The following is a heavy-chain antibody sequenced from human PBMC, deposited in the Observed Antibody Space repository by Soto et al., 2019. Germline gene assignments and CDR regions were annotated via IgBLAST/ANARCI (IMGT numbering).Heavy chain of an antibody. D-gene: IGHD3-16*01. CDR2: ISGSGGST. CDR1: GFTFSTYA. J-gene: IGHJ4*02. CDR3: AKDPYNYVWGYYSTYYFDF. V-gene: IGHV3-23*01. Sequence: GGSLRLSCGASGFTFSTYAMTWVRQAPGKGLEWVSAISGSGGSTNYADSVKGRFTISRDNSKNTLYLRMNSLRAEDTAVYYCAKDPYNYVWGYYSTYYFDFWGQGTLVTVSS.